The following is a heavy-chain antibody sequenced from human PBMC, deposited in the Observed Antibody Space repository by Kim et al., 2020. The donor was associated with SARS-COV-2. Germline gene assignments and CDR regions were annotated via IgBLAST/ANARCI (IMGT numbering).Heavy chain of an antibody. CDR1: GFSFSSRG. V-gene: IGHV3-30*03. Sequence: GGSLRLSCAASGFSFSSRGIHWVRQAPGKGLEWVAVIPNDETYKNYADSVKGRFTISRDNSKNTVDLQMNSLRVEDTAVYYCARAREKSCDYWGQGTLVTFSS. CDR3: ARAREKSCDY. J-gene: IGHJ4*02. CDR2: IPNDETYK.